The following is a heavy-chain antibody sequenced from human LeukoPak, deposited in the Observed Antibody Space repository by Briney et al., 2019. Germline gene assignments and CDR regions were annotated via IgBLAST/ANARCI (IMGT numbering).Heavy chain of an antibody. D-gene: IGHD6-19*01. J-gene: IGHJ5*02. V-gene: IGHV4-59*01. CDR3: ARAFAIGQGYSSGWHLGP. CDR2: IYYSGST. CDR1: GGSISSYY. Sequence: PSETLSLTCTVSGGSISSYYWSWIQQPPGKGLEWIGYIYYSGSTNYNPSLKSRVTISVDTSKNQFSLKLSSVTAADTAVYYCARAFAIGQGYSSGWHLGPWGQGTLVTVSS.